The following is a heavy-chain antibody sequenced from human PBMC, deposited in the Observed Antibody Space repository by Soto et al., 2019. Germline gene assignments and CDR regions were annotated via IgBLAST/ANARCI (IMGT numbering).Heavy chain of an antibody. CDR2: ISGSGGST. V-gene: IGHV3-23*01. Sequence: EVQLLESGGGLVQPGGSLRLSCAASGFTFSSYAMSWVRQAPGKGLEWVSAISGSGGSTYYADSVKGRFPISRDNSTNTLYLQMNSLRAEDTAVYYCAKDSSIAPVYYYYGMDVWGQGTTVTVSS. CDR3: AKDSSIAPVYYYYGMDV. J-gene: IGHJ6*02. D-gene: IGHD6-6*01. CDR1: GFTFSSYA.